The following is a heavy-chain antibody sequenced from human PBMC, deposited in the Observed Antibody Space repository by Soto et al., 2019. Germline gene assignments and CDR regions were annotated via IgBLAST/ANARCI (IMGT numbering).Heavy chain of an antibody. CDR2: IRAYNGNK. J-gene: IGHJ4*02. CDR1: GYTFTTYG. Sequence: QVQLVQSGVEVKMPGASVKASCKASGYTFTTYGINWVRQDTGQWLEWMGWIRAYNGNKNYAQKLQGRVTMTTDTYTSTAYMKLMSLRSDDTDVYYCARDPTPTTDSSGYYFHFFDYWGQGTLVTFSS. CDR3: ARDPTPTTDSSGYYFHFFDY. D-gene: IGHD3-22*01. V-gene: IGHV1-18*01.